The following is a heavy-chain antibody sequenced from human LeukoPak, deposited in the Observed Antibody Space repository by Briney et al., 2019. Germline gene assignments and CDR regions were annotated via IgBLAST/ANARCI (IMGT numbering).Heavy chain of an antibody. CDR3: ARAASIGSNGAFDF. D-gene: IGHD2-15*01. V-gene: IGHV3-48*03. Sequence: GGSLRLSCAASGFTFSTYEMNWVRQAPGKGLEWVSYISSSGSTIYYADSVKGRFTISRDNAKNSLYLQMNSLRAEDTAVYYCARAASIGSNGAFDFWGQGTMVTVSS. J-gene: IGHJ3*01. CDR1: GFTFSTYE. CDR2: ISSSGSTI.